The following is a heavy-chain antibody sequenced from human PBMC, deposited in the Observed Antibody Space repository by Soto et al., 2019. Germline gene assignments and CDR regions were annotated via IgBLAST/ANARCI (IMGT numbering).Heavy chain of an antibody. CDR3: ARDPSVVTPNWFDP. D-gene: IGHD2-15*01. CDR2: ISSSSSYI. J-gene: IGHJ5*02. V-gene: IGHV3-21*01. CDR1: GFTFSSYS. Sequence: GGSLRLSCAASGFTFSSYSMNWVRPAPGKGLEWVSSISSSSSYIYYADSVKGRFTISRDNAKNSLYLQMNSLRAEDTAVYYCARDPSVVTPNWFDPWGQGTLVTAS.